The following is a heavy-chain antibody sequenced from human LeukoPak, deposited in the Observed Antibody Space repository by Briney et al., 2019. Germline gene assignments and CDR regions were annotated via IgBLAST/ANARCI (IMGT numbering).Heavy chain of an antibody. D-gene: IGHD6-13*01. CDR2: IYYTGNT. J-gene: IGHJ5*02. CDR3: ARVLAAAGNNWFDP. V-gene: IGHV4-30-4*07. CDR1: GGSISSGGYS. Sequence: SQTLSLTCTVSGGSISSGGYSWSWIRQPPGKGMEFIAYIYYTGNTYFNPSLKSRVTISVDTSKNQFSLKLTSVTAADTAVYYCARVLAAAGNNWFDPWGQGTLVTVSS.